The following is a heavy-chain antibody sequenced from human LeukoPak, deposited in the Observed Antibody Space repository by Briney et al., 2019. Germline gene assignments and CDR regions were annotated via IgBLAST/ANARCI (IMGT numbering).Heavy chain of an antibody. D-gene: IGHD2-15*01. CDR3: ARDRRYCSGGSCFDIDY. CDR1: GYTFTSYG. CDR2: ISAYNGNT. J-gene: IGHJ4*02. Sequence: ASVKVSCKASGYTFTSYGISWVRQAPGQGLEWMGWISAYNGNTNYAQKLQGRVTMTTDASTSTAYMELRSLRSDDTAVYYCARDRRYCSGGSCFDIDYWGQGTLVTVSS. V-gene: IGHV1-18*04.